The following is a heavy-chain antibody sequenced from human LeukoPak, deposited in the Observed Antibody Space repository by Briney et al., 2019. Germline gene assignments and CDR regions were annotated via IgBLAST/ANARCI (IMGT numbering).Heavy chain of an antibody. CDR1: GFTFNIYS. J-gene: IGHJ4*02. D-gene: IGHD3-22*01. CDR3: AKDRPNYHESNGHYYRPNGDY. V-gene: IGHV3-23*01. CDR2: ITSSGDAT. Sequence: RGSLRLSCAASGFTFNIYSMSWVRQAPGKGLEWVSSITSSGDATFYADSVKDRFTISRDNSKNTLYLQMIRLRAEDTAVSYCAKDRPNYHESNGHYYRPNGDYWGQGTLVTVSS.